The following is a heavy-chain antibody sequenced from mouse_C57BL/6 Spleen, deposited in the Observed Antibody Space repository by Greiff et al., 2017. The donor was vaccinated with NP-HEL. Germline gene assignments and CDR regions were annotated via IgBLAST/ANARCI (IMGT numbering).Heavy chain of an antibody. CDR3: ASLLYDYGFAY. Sequence: EVQVVESGGDLVKPGGSLKLSCAASGFTFSSYGMSWVRQTPDKRLEWVATISSGGSYTYYPDSVKGRFTISRDNAKNTLYLQMSSLKSEDTAMYYCASLLYDYGFAYWGQGTLVTVSA. V-gene: IGHV5-6*01. D-gene: IGHD2-4*01. CDR1: GFTFSSYG. J-gene: IGHJ3*01. CDR2: ISSGGSYT.